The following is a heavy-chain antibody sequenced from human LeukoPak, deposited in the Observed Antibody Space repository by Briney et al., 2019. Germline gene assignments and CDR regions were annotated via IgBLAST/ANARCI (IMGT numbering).Heavy chain of an antibody. CDR2: ISGSGGGT. CDR1: GFTFSSYG. J-gene: IGHJ4*02. CDR3: AKIPITMIVVVITYFDY. Sequence: GGSLRLSCAASGFTFSSYGMSWVRQAPGKGLEWVSAISGSGGGTYYADSVKGRFTISRDNSKNTLYLQMNSLRAEDTAVYYCAKIPITMIVVVITYFDYWGQGTLVTVSS. D-gene: IGHD3-22*01. V-gene: IGHV3-23*01.